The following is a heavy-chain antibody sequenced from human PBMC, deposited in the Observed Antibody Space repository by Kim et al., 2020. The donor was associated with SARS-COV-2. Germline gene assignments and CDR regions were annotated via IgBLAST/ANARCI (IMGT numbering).Heavy chain of an antibody. CDR2: IYYDGNT. CDR1: GFTVSTYY. Sequence: GGSLRLSCAASGFTVSTYYMTWVRQAPGKGLEWVSVIYYDGNTDYADSAKGRFTISRDTSKNTVYLQMNGLRAEDTAVYYCARDHAYGGNSVHMWGQGTLVTVSS. D-gene: IGHD4-17*01. J-gene: IGHJ4*02. CDR3: ARDHAYGGNSVHM. V-gene: IGHV3-53*01.